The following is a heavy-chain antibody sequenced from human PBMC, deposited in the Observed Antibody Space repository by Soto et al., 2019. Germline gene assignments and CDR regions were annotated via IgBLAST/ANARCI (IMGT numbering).Heavy chain of an antibody. CDR2: IYYSGIT. J-gene: IGHJ5*02. V-gene: IGHV4-59*01. CDR1: GGSISSYY. D-gene: IGHD2-15*01. CDR3: ARDSGGNWFDP. Sequence: PSETLSLTCTVSGGSISSYYWSWIRQPPGKGLEWIGYIYYSGITNYNPSLKSRVTISVDTSKNQFSLKLSSVTAADTAVYYCARDSGGNWFDPWGQGTLVTVSS.